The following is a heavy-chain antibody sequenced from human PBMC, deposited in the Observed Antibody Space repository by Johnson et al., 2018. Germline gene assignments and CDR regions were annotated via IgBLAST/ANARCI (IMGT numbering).Heavy chain of an antibody. CDR2: INHSGST. V-gene: IGHV4-34*01. Sequence: QVQLQQWGAGLLKPSETLSLTCAVYGGSFSGYYWSWIRQPPGKGLEWIGEINHSGSTNYNPSLKSRVTISVDTSKNQFSLKLSSVTAADTAVYYCSRGSQYYDVWSGYYSGCYYYYYMDVWGKGTTFTVSS. CDR3: SRGSQYYDVWSGYYSGCYYYYYMDV. J-gene: IGHJ6*03. CDR1: GGSFSGYY. D-gene: IGHD3-3*01.